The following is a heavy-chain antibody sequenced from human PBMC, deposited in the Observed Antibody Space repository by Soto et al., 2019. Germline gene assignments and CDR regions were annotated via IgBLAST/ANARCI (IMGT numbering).Heavy chain of an antibody. Sequence: GGSLRLSCAVSGLTFSNSAMSWVRQAPGKGLEWISAISGDGENTYYIDSVRGRFTISRDNSKNTLYLQMNDLRASDTAEYYCACRGASNVAVWFDHWGQGILVTVAS. CDR3: ACRGASNVAVWFDH. J-gene: IGHJ5*02. CDR2: ISGDGENT. V-gene: IGHV3-23*01. CDR1: GLTFSNSA. D-gene: IGHD2-21*01.